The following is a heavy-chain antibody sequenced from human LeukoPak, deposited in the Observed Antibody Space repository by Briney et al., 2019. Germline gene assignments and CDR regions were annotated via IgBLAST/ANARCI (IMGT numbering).Heavy chain of an antibody. J-gene: IGHJ4*02. V-gene: IGHV1-18*01. D-gene: IGHD2-21*02. CDR1: GYTFTSYG. CDR2: ISAYNGNT. CDR3: ARHTRCGGDCQPDDY. Sequence: GASVKVSCKASGYTFTSYGISWVRQAPGQGLEWMGWISAYNGNTNYAQELQGRVTMTTDTSTSTAYMELRSLRSDDTAVYYCARHTRCGGDCQPDDYWGQGTLVTVSS.